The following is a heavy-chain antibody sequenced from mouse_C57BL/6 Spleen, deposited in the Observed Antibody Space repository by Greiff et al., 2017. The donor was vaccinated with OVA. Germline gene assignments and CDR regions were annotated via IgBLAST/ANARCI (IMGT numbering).Heavy chain of an antibody. J-gene: IGHJ3*01. CDR3: TQTAQATGFAD. CDR1: GYTFTSYW. V-gene: IGHV1-5*01. Sequence: EVQLQQSGTVLARPGASVKMSCKTSGYTFTSYWMHWVKQRPGQGLEWIGAIYPGNSDTSYNQKFKGKAKLTAVTSASTAYMELSSLTNEDSAVDYCTQTAQATGFADWGQGTLVTVPA. D-gene: IGHD3-2*02. CDR2: IYPGNSDT.